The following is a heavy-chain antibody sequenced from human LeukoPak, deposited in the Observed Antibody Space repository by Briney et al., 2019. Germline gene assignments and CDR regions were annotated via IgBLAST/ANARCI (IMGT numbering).Heavy chain of an antibody. CDR2: IGGSGTTI. D-gene: IGHD3-3*01. V-gene: IGHV3-48*03. CDR1: GFTFSSYE. Sequence: PGGPLRLSCAASGFTFSSYEMTWVRQAPGKGLEWVSYIGGSGTTIYYADSVKGRFTISRDNAKNSLYLQMNSLRAEDTAVYYCVRDFWSGSSWFDPWGQGTLVTVSS. J-gene: IGHJ5*02. CDR3: VRDFWSGSSWFDP.